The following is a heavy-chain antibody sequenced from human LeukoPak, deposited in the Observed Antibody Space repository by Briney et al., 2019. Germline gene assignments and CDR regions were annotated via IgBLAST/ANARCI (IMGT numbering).Heavy chain of an antibody. D-gene: IGHD4-17*01. Sequence: SETLSLTCTVSGYSISSGSYWGWIRQPPGKGLEWIGYIYYSGSTNYNPSLKSRVTISVDTSKNQFSLKLSSVTAADTAVYYCARVMSRATVTTYYYYMDVWGKGTTVTVSS. CDR1: GYSISSGSY. V-gene: IGHV4-61*01. CDR3: ARVMSRATVTTYYYYMDV. CDR2: IYYSGST. J-gene: IGHJ6*03.